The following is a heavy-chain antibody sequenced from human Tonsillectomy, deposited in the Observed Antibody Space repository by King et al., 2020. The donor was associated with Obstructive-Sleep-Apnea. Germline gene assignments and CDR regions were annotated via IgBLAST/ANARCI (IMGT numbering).Heavy chain of an antibody. J-gene: IGHJ4*02. CDR1: GFTFDDYA. Sequence: VQLVESGGDLVQPGRSLRLSCAASGFTFDDYAMHWVRQAPGKGLEWVAGISWDSGSIDYADSVKGRFTISRDNAKNSLYLQMNSLRAEDTALYYCVKGSGYSHGFYYFDYGGQGTLITVSS. CDR2: ISWDSGSI. CDR3: VKGSGYSHGFYYFDY. D-gene: IGHD5-18*01. V-gene: IGHV3-9*01.